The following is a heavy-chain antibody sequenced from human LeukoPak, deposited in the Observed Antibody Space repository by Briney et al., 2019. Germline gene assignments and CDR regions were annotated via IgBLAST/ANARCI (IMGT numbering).Heavy chain of an antibody. V-gene: IGHV3-21*01. D-gene: IGHD1-26*01. CDR2: ISSSSYI. J-gene: IGHJ4*02. Sequence: GGSLRLSCAASGFTFSSYSMNWVRQAPGKGLEWVSSISSSSYIYYADSVKGRFTISRDNAKNSLYLQMNSLRAEDTAVYYCARDLRFGGSFDYWGQGTLVTVSS. CDR3: ARDLRFGGSFDY. CDR1: GFTFSSYS.